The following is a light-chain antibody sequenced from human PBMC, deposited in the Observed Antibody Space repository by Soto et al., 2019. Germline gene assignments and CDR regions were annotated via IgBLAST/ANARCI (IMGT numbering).Light chain of an antibody. Sequence: DIQMTQSPSTLSGSVGDRVTITCRASQTISSWLAWYQQKPGKAPKLLIYKASTLKSGVPSRFSGSGSGTDFTLTISSLQPEDSATYYCQQSYGTPPFTFGPGTRVDI. CDR1: QTISSW. V-gene: IGKV1-5*03. CDR3: QQSYGTPPFT. J-gene: IGKJ3*01. CDR2: KAS.